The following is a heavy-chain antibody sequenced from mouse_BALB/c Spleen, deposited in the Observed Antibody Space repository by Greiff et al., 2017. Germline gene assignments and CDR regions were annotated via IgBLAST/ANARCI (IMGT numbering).Heavy chain of an antibody. CDR3: AEKEGTYYGHYYYAMDY. D-gene: IGHD2-10*01. Sequence: VQRVESGPSLVQPSQSLSITCTVSGFSLTSYGVHWVRQSPGKGLEWLGVIWRGGSTDYNAAFMSRLSITKDNSKSQVFFKMNSLQADDTAIYYCAEKEGTYYGHYYYAMDYWGQGTSVTVAS. CDR1: GFSLTSYG. CDR2: IWRGGST. J-gene: IGHJ4*01. V-gene: IGHV2-5-1*01.